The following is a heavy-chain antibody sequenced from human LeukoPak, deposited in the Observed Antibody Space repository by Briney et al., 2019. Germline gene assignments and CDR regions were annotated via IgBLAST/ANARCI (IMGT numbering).Heavy chain of an antibody. Sequence: ASVKVSCKASGHTFTGYYIHWVRLAPGQGLEWMGWINPNSGGTSYPQKFQGRVTMTRDTSISTAYMELSRLRSDDTAVYYCAAEADRGYYFDYWGQGTLVTVSS. CDR1: GHTFTGYY. V-gene: IGHV1-2*02. CDR3: AAEADRGYYFDY. J-gene: IGHJ4*02. CDR2: INPNSGGT. D-gene: IGHD1-14*01.